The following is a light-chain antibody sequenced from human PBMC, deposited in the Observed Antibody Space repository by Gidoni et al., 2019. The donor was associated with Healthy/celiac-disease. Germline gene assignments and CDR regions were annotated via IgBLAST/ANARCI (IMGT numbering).Light chain of an antibody. J-gene: IGLJ2*01. CDR3: SSYTSSSTLV. Sequence: QSALTQPASVSVSPGQSITISCTGTSSDVGGYNYVSWYQQHPGKAPKLMIYEVSNRPPGVSNRFSGSKSGNTASLTSSGLQAEDEADYYCSSYTSSSTLVFGGGTKLTVL. V-gene: IGLV2-14*01. CDR1: SSDVGGYNY. CDR2: EVS.